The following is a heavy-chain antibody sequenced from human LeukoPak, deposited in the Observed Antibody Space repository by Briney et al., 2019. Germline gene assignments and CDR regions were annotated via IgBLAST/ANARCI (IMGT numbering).Heavy chain of an antibody. D-gene: IGHD3-9*01. V-gene: IGHV1-2*02. CDR2: INPNSGGT. CDR1: GYTFTGYY. CDR3: ARGRYYDILTGYPGYFDY. Sequence: ASVKVSCKASGYTFTGYYMHWVRQAPGQGLEWMGWINPNSGGTNYAQKFQGRVTMTRDTSISTAYMELSRLRYDDTAVYYCARGRYYDILTGYPGYFDYWGQGTLVTVSS. J-gene: IGHJ4*02.